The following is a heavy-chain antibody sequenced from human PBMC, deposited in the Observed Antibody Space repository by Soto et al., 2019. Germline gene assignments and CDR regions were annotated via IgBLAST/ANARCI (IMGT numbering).Heavy chain of an antibody. CDR3: ATSSDTGYIFDF. D-gene: IGHD3-9*01. CDR1: GFAVSTDW. Sequence: GGALILSCAASGFAVSTDWMSWVRQAPGQGLEWVANIKKDGSEEYYVDSVKGRFTISRDSAKNSLYLQMNSLRAEDTAVYYCATSSDTGYIFDFWGQGTLVTVS. CDR2: IKKDGSEE. V-gene: IGHV3-7*01. J-gene: IGHJ4*02.